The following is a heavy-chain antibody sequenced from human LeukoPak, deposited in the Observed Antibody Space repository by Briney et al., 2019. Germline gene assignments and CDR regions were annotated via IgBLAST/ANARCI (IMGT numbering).Heavy chain of an antibody. CDR2: ISPDSGGT. J-gene: IGHJ4*02. D-gene: IGHD3-3*01. Sequence: ASVKVSCKASGYTFTGYYIHWVRQALGQGPEWMGWISPDSGGTNYAQKFQGRVSMTGDSSISTAYMELSGLRSDDTAVYYCARDSIRGVRLLDYWGQGTLVTVSS. CDR3: ARDSIRGVRLLDY. V-gene: IGHV1-2*02. CDR1: GYTFTGYY.